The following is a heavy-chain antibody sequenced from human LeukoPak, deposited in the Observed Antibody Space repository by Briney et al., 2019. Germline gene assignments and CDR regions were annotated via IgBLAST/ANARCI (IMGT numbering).Heavy chain of an antibody. D-gene: IGHD3-10*01. V-gene: IGHV3-23*01. Sequence: PGGSLRLSCVVSGFSFGSEAMSWVRQAPGGGLEWVSSISPGGGTTYYADSVKGRFTISRDNSENTLYVEMNSLRAEDTAIYYCAKSRSGSANWALRIFDNWGQGTLVSVSS. CDR2: ISPGGGTT. CDR3: AKSRSGSANWALRIFDN. J-gene: IGHJ4*02. CDR1: GFSFGSEA.